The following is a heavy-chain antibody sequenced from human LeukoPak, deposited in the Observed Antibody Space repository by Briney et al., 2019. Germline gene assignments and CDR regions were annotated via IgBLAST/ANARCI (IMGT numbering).Heavy chain of an antibody. V-gene: IGHV3-66*02. CDR3: ASGQWLRSFDY. Sequence: PGGSLRLSCAASGFTVSSNYMSWVRQAPGKGLEWVSVIYSGGSTYYADSVKGRFTISRDNSKNTLYLQMNSLRAEDTAVYYCASGQWLRSFDYWGQGTLVTVSS. D-gene: IGHD5-12*01. CDR2: IYSGGST. J-gene: IGHJ4*02. CDR1: GFTVSSNY.